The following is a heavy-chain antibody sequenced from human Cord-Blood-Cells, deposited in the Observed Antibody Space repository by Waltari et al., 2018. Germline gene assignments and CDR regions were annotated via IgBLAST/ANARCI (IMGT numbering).Heavy chain of an antibody. D-gene: IGHD3-10*01. CDR2: INHSGST. V-gene: IGHV4-34*01. J-gene: IGHJ6*02. Sequence: QVQLQQWGAGLLKPSETLSLTCAVYGGSFSGYYWSWIRQPPGKGLEWIGEINHSGSTNYNPSLKSRVTISVDTSKNQFSLKLSSVTAADTAVYYCARGASGFDYYYGMDVWGQGTTVTVSS. CDR3: ARGASGFDYYYGMDV. CDR1: GGSFSGYY.